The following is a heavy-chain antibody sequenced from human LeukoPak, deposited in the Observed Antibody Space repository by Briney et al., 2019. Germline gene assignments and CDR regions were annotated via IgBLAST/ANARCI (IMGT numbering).Heavy chain of an antibody. CDR3: ARQPLASLFDY. Sequence: SETLSLTCTVSGGSISSYYWSWIRQPPGKGLEWIGYIYYSRSTNYNPSLKSRVTISVDTSKNQFSLKLSSVTAADTAVYYCARQPLASLFDYWGQGTLVTVSS. CDR2: IYYSRST. CDR1: GGSISSYY. V-gene: IGHV4-59*08. J-gene: IGHJ4*02. D-gene: IGHD5-12*01.